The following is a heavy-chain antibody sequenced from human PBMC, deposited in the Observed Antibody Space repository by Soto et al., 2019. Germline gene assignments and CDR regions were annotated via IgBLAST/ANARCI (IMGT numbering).Heavy chain of an antibody. CDR1: GFPFSSCT. V-gene: IGHV3-21*01. CDR3: SGCSGGACHQNYGIHV. Sequence: EVHLVESGGGLVKPGGSLRLSCAVSGFPFSSCTMNWVRQAPGKGLEWVSSISPSTSHIYYADAVKGRFTISRDNAKNSLFLQMNSLRAEDTAVYYCSGCSGGACHQNYGIHVWGQGTTVNGSS. J-gene: IGHJ6*02. CDR2: ISPSTSHI. D-gene: IGHD2-15*01.